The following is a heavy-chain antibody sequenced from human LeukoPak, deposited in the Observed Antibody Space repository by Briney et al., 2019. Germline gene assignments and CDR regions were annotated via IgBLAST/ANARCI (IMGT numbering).Heavy chain of an antibody. CDR1: VGTFSIYA. V-gene: IGHV1-69*04. CDR3: AREVPATAEYAFDI. CDR2: IIPILGIA. J-gene: IGHJ3*02. D-gene: IGHD2-2*01. Sequence: ASLTVSCTASVGTFSIYAISWVRQSPGQGLEWMGRIIPILGIANYAQKFQGRVTITADKSTSTAYMELSSLRSEDTAVYYCAREVPATAEYAFDIWGQGTMVTVSS.